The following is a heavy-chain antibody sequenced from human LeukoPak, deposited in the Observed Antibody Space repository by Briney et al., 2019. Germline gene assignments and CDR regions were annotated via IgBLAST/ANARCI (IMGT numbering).Heavy chain of an antibody. CDR2: ISSSGDK. Sequence: PGGSLRLSCAASGFTVSSNYMSWVRQAPGKGLEWVSAISSSGDKYNAGSVKGRFNITRDNSKNTLYRKMISVRREDRAVYYCAKDGPRGIDYWGQGTLYTVSS. CDR3: AKDGPRGIDY. J-gene: IGHJ4*02. V-gene: IGHV3-66*03. CDR1: GFTVSSNY.